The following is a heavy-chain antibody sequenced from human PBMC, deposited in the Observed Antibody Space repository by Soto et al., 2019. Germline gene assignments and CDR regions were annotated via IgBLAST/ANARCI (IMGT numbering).Heavy chain of an antibody. Sequence: ASVKVSCKASGGTFSSYSISWVRQAPGQGLEWMGGIIPIFGTANYAQKFQGRVTITADESTSTAYMELSSLRSEDTAVYYCARDSLLSSYDSSGPESDDAFDIWGQGTMVTVSS. V-gene: IGHV1-69*13. D-gene: IGHD3-22*01. J-gene: IGHJ3*02. CDR3: ARDSLLSSYDSSGPESDDAFDI. CDR1: GGTFSSYS. CDR2: IIPIFGTA.